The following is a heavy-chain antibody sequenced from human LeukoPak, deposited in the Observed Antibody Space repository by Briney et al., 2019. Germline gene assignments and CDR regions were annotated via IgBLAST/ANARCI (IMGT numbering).Heavy chain of an antibody. CDR2: IYYSGST. J-gene: IGHJ3*02. V-gene: IGHV4-39*01. CDR1: GGSFSGYY. CDR3: ARWVPQSNAFDI. Sequence: SETLSLTCAVYGGSFSGYYWGWIRQPPGKGLEWIGSIYYSGSTYYNPSLKSRVTISVDTSKNQFSLKLSSVTVADTVVYYCARWVPQSNAFDIWGQGTMVTVSS.